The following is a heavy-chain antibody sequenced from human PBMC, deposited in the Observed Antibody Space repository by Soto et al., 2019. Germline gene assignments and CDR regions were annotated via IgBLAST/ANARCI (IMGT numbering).Heavy chain of an antibody. CDR2: IRYDGSAS. Sequence: PGGSLRLSCAASGFTFSNYWMHWVRQAPGKGLVWVSRIRYDGSASTYADSVKGRFAISRDNAKNTLYLQMNSLRAEDTAVYYCVTDLNWQGHWGQGTLVTVSS. J-gene: IGHJ4*02. V-gene: IGHV3-74*01. CDR1: GFTFSNYW. CDR3: VTDLNWQGH.